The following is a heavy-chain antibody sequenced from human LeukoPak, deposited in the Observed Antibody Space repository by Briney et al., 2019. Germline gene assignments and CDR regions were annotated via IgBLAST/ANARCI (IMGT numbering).Heavy chain of an antibody. CDR3: ALTGDLFDY. Sequence: GASVKVSCKASGYTFTTHYLHWVRQAPGQGLQWMAMFNPVGRPRYAQKFQGRVTMTRDTSISTAYMELASLRSDDTAVYYCALTGDLFDYWGQGTLVTVSS. V-gene: IGHV1-46*01. J-gene: IGHJ4*02. CDR1: GYTFTTHY. CDR2: FNPVGRP. D-gene: IGHD7-27*01.